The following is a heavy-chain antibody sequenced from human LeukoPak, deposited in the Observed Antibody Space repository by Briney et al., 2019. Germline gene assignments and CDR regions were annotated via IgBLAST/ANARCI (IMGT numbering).Heavy chain of an antibody. CDR3: ARGPPSIVGATGFDY. J-gene: IGHJ4*02. Sequence: PSETLSXTCTVYGGSIRSSSYYWGWISQHPGTGMEWIESIYNSGSTKYNPSLKRQVTISVRKSRNECSLKLSSVTAADTAVYYCARGPPSIVGATGFDYWGQGTLVTVSS. CDR2: IYNSGST. V-gene: IGHV4-39*07. D-gene: IGHD1-26*01. CDR1: GGSIRSSSYY.